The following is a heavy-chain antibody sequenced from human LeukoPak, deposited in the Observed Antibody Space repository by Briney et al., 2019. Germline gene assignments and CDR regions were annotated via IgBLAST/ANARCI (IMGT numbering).Heavy chain of an antibody. CDR1: GYTFTSYD. V-gene: IGHV1-18*01. J-gene: IGHJ4*02. D-gene: IGHD2-15*01. CDR3: ARVGGYYFAPDY. Sequence: GASVKVSCKASGYTFTSYDINWVRQAPGQGLEWMGWISVYNGNTNYAQKVQGRVTMTTDTSTSTAYMDLRSLRSDATAVYYCARVGGYYFAPDYWGQGTLVTVSS. CDR2: ISVYNGNT.